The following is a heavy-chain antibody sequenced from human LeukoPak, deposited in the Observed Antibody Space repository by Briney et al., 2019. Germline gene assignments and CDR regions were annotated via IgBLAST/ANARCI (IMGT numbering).Heavy chain of an antibody. CDR2: ISGSSGST. CDR3: ANSIVDTAMIDYYYYYGMDV. CDR1: GFTFSSYS. J-gene: IGHJ6*02. V-gene: IGHV3-23*01. D-gene: IGHD5-18*01. Sequence: GGSLRLSCAASGFTFSSYSMNWVRQAPGKGLEWVSAISGSSGSTYYADSVKGRFTISRDNSKNTLYLQMNSLRAEDTAVYYCANSIVDTAMIDYYYYYGMDVWGQGTTVTVSS.